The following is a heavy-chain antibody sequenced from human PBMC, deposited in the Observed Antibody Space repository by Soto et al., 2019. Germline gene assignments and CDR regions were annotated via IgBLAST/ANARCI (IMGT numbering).Heavy chain of an antibody. Sequence: QVQLQESGPGLVKPSETLSLICFVSGEAVGSGQSYWNWIRQAPGKGLEWIGHTFVTGATKYSASLKRRVTMSVHTSKSQISLNLTSVTAADSATYFDARGRADSAGSSLGRRMDVWGQGTTVTVAS. CDR2: TFVTGAT. CDR3: ARGRADSAGSSLGRRMDV. D-gene: IGHD3-10*01. CDR1: GEAVGSGQSY. J-gene: IGHJ6*02. V-gene: IGHV4-61*01.